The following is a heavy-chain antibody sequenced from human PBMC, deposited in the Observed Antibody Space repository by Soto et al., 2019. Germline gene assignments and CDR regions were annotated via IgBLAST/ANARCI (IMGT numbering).Heavy chain of an antibody. CDR3: ARAVYCGGDCYSGVSNY. D-gene: IGHD2-21*02. CDR1: GFTFSSYA. CDR2: ISYDGSNK. Sequence: HPGGSLRLSCAASGFTFSSYAMHWVRQAPGKGLEWVAVISYDGSNKYYADSVKGRFTISRDNSKNTLYLQMNSLRAEDTAVYYCARAVYCGGDCYSGVSNYWGQGTLVTVSS. V-gene: IGHV3-30-3*01. J-gene: IGHJ4*02.